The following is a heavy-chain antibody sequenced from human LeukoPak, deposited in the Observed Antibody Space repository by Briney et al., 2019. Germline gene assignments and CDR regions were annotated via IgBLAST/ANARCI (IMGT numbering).Heavy chain of an antibody. CDR2: LYTSGST. J-gene: IGHJ4*02. CDR1: GGSITDYH. V-gene: IGHV4-4*07. D-gene: IGHD3-22*01. Sequence: SETLSLTCTVSGGSITDYHWIWIRRPAGKGLEWIGRLYTSGSTNYNPSLKSRVSMSVDTSKKQFSLRLSSVTAAGTAIYYCASDYFDRTGYYGFIYWGQGSLVTISS. CDR3: ASDYFDRTGYYGFIY.